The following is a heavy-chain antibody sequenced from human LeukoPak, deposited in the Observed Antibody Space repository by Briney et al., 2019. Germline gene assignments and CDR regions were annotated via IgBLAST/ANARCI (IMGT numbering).Heavy chain of an antibody. D-gene: IGHD3-3*01. CDR1: GYTFTGYY. CDR2: INPNSGGT. CDR3: ARPFEYDFWSGYYQYYFDY. Sequence: ASVKVSCKASGYTFTGYYMHWVRQAPGQGLEWMGWINPNSGGTNYAQKFQGRVTMTRDTSISTAYMELSRLRSDDTAVYYRARPFEYDFWSGYYQYYFDYWGQGTLVTVSS. V-gene: IGHV1-2*02. J-gene: IGHJ4*02.